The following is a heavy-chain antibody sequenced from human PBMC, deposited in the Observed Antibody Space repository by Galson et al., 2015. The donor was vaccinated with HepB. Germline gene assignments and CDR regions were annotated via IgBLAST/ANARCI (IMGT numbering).Heavy chain of an antibody. CDR1: GYTFTSYD. Sequence: SVKVSCKASGYTFTSYDINWVRQATGQGLEWMGWMNPNSGNTGYAQKFQGRVTMTRNTSISTAYMELSSLRSEDTALYYCAKDIAVAGTGDAFDIWGQGTMVTVSS. CDR2: MNPNSGNT. D-gene: IGHD6-19*01. J-gene: IGHJ3*02. V-gene: IGHV1-8*01. CDR3: AKDIAVAGTGDAFDI.